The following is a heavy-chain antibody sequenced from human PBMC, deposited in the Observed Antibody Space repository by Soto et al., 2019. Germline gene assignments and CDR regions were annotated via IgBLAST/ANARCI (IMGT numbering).Heavy chain of an antibody. Sequence: SETLSLTCTVSGGSISSGGYYWSWIRQHPGKGLEWIGYIYYSGSTYYNPSLKSRVTISVDTSKNQFSLKLSSVTAADTAVYYCARGRLELRYWFDPWGQGTLVTVSS. CDR2: IYYSGST. D-gene: IGHD1-7*01. CDR3: ARGRLELRYWFDP. CDR1: GGSISSGGYY. V-gene: IGHV4-31*03. J-gene: IGHJ5*02.